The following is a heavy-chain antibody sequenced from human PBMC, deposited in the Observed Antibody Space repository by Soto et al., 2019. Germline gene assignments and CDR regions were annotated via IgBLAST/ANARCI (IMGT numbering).Heavy chain of an antibody. V-gene: IGHV4-59*01. CDR3: ARYKSNYYYGMDV. CDR1: GGSIHSYY. Sequence: SETLSLTCTVSGGSIHSYYWSWIRQPPGKGLEWIGYIYYSGITNYNPSLKSRVTISVDTSKNQFSLKLSSVTAADTAVYYCARYKSNYYYGMDVWGQGTTVTVS. D-gene: IGHD1-20*01. CDR2: IYYSGIT. J-gene: IGHJ6*02.